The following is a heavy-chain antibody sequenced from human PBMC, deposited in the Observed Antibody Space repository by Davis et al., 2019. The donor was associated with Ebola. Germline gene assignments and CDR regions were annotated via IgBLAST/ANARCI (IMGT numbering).Heavy chain of an antibody. D-gene: IGHD3-22*01. Sequence: GESLKISCAASGFTFSSYAMHWVRQAPGKGLEWVAVISYDGSNKYYADSVKGRFTISRDNSKNTLYLQMNSLRAEDTAVYYCARAWGIVVVRGYFDYWGQGTLVTVSS. CDR3: ARAWGIVVVRGYFDY. CDR1: GFTFSSYA. V-gene: IGHV3-30-3*01. J-gene: IGHJ4*02. CDR2: ISYDGSNK.